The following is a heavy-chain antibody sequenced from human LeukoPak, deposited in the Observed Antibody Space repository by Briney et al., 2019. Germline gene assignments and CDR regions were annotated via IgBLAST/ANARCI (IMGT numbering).Heavy chain of an antibody. D-gene: IGHD3-22*01. CDR2: ISSSSSTI. J-gene: IGHJ4*02. V-gene: IGHV3-48*04. CDR3: ARDDSSGYPKF. Sequence: PGGPLSLSCGPWGFLFRIYSKNGLPPARGRAGEGVSYISSSSSTIYYADSVKGRFTISRDNAKNSLYLQMNSLRAEDTAVYYCARDDSSGYPKFWGQGTLVTVSS. CDR1: GFLFRIYS.